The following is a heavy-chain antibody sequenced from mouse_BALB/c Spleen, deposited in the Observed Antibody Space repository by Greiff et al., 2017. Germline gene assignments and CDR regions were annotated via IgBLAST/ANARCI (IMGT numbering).Heavy chain of an antibody. CDR1: GYTFTSYV. D-gene: IGHD1-1*01. Sequence: VQLQQSGPELVKPGASEKMSCKASGYTFTSYVMHWVKQKPGQGLEWIGYINPYNDGTKYNEKFKGKATLTSDKSSSTAYMELSSLTSEDSAVYYCARSRYGSSYSYAMDYWGQGTSVTVSA. V-gene: IGHV1-14*01. J-gene: IGHJ4*01. CDR3: ARSRYGSSYSYAMDY. CDR2: INPYNDGT.